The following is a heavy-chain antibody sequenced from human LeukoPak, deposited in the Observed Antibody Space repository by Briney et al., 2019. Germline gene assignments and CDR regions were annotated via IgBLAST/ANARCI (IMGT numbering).Heavy chain of an antibody. CDR3: ARDAAAGTNWFDP. CDR2: INPNSGGT. CDR1: GYTFTGYY. J-gene: IGHJ5*02. Sequence: ASVNVSCKASGYTFTGYYMHWVRQAPGQGLEWMGWINPNSGGTNYAQKFQGRVTMTRDTSISTAYMELSRLRSDDTAVYYCARDAAAGTNWFDPWGQGTLVTVSS. D-gene: IGHD6-13*01. V-gene: IGHV1-2*02.